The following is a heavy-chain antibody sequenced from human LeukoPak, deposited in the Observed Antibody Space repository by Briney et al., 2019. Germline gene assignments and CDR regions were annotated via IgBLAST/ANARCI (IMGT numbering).Heavy chain of an antibody. CDR1: GFPLSSYS. D-gene: IGHD2-15*01. J-gene: IGHJ4*02. Sequence: GGSLRLSCAASGFPLSSYSINWVRQAPGKGLEWVSYISSSGSAIYYVDSVKGRFTVSRDNAKDSLFLQMNSPRAEDTAVYYCVRVKGSYFDYWGQGALVTVSS. V-gene: IGHV3-48*01. CDR3: VRVKGSYFDY. CDR2: ISSSGSAI.